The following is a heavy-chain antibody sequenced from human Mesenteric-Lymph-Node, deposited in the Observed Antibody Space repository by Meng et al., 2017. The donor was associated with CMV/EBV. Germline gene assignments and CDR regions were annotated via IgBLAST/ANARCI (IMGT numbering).Heavy chain of an antibody. CDR2: IGEDANDK. CDR1: GFTFSSYW. V-gene: IGHV3-7*01. Sequence: GGSLRLSCVASGFTFSSYWMAWVRQTPGKGLEWVANIGEDANDKHYVDSVRGRFTISRDNLKNSMDLQMNSLRAEDTAVYYCARITYFGDSDTFDVWGQGTMVTVSS. J-gene: IGHJ3*01. D-gene: IGHD4-17*01. CDR3: ARITYFGDSDTFDV.